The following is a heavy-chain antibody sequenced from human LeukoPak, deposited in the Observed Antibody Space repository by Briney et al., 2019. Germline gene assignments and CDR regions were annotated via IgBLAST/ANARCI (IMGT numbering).Heavy chain of an antibody. CDR1: GGSISSYY. V-gene: IGHV4-59*12. D-gene: IGHD1-26*01. J-gene: IGHJ3*02. CDR2: IYYSGST. CDR3: ARGGRWESYSAFDI. Sequence: PSETLSLTCTVSGGSISSYYWSWIRQPPGKGLEWIGYIYYSGSTNYNPSLKSRVTISVDTSKNQFSLKLRSMTAADTAVYYCARGGRWESYSAFDIWGQGTTVSVSS.